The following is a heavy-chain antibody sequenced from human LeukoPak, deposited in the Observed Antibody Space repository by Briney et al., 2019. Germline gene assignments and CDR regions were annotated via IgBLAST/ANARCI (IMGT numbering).Heavy chain of an antibody. Sequence: GASVKVSCKASGYTFTSYGISWVRQAPGQGLEWMGWISAYNGNTNYAQKLQGRVTMTRDTSISTAYMELSRLRSDDTAVYYCARSVAPGFIAAPGMVDVWGKGTTVTVSS. V-gene: IGHV1-18*01. CDR2: ISAYNGNT. J-gene: IGHJ6*04. CDR1: GYTFTSYG. CDR3: ARSVAPGFIAAPGMVDV. D-gene: IGHD6-13*01.